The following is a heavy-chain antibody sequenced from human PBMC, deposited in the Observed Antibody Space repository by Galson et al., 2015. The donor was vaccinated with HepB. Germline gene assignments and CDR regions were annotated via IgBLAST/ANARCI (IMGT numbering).Heavy chain of an antibody. V-gene: IGHV3-72*01. CDR2: TRNKANSYTT. CDR1: GFTFSDHY. Sequence: SLRLSCAASGFTFSDHYMDWVRQAPGKGLEWVGRTRNKANSYTTEYAASVKGRFTISRDESKNLLYLQMNSLKTEDTAVYYCVRVAGNYYYEYWGQGTLVTVSS. CDR3: VRVAGNYYYEY. J-gene: IGHJ4*02. D-gene: IGHD1-7*01.